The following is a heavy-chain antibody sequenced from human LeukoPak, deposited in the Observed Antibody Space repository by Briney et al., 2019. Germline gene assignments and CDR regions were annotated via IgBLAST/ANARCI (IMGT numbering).Heavy chain of an antibody. CDR1: GYTFTGYY. J-gene: IGHJ4*02. Sequence: GASVKVSCKASGYTFTGYYMHWVRQAPGQGLEWMGWVSPYNGNTDYAQKFQDRLTLTTDTSTRTAYMELKSLRSDDTAVYYCAREPNSATWDYWGQGTLVTVS. D-gene: IGHD1-7*01. V-gene: IGHV1-18*04. CDR2: VSPYNGNT. CDR3: AREPNSATWDY.